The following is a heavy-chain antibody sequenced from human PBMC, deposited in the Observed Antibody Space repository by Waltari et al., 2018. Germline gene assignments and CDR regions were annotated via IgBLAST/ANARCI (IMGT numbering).Heavy chain of an antibody. CDR3: AIIVVPAASTKGAFDI. Sequence: VQLVQAVAEVKKLVSPVKVSCQASGGTVRSYPITWFSQATGKGLEGMGRLIPILGIAKYGQKCQGRVTMTADKSTSTAYRGLSSLRSEDTAVYYCAIIVVPAASTKGAFDIWGQGTMVTVSS. V-gene: IGHV1-69*02. J-gene: IGHJ3*02. CDR1: GGTVRSYP. D-gene: IGHD2-2*01. CDR2: LIPILGIA.